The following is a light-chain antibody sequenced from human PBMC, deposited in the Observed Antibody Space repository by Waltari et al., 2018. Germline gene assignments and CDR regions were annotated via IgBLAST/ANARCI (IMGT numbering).Light chain of an antibody. CDR1: NSESKS. Sequence: SYVLPQTPSVSLAPGQTAILTCGGDNSESKSVHRYQLQPGPAPVLVMFYESDRPPGIPDRFSGSNSGNTATLTISRVEDDDEADYFCQVWDDSNNSGVFGGGTKLTVL. CDR3: QVWDDSNNSGV. V-gene: IGLV3-21*04. CDR2: YES. J-gene: IGLJ2*01.